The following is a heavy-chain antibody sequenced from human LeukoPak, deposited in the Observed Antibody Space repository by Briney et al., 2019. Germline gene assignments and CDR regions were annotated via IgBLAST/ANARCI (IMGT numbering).Heavy chain of an antibody. CDR3: AREAVAGTGAD. Sequence: ASVKVSCKASGYIFTSYHMLWVRQAPGQGLEWMGIINPSGGGARYAQKLQGRITMTRDTSTSTVYMELSSLRPDDTAVYYCAREAVAGTGADCGQGTLVTVSS. J-gene: IGHJ4*02. V-gene: IGHV1-46*04. CDR2: INPSGGGA. CDR1: GYIFTSYH. D-gene: IGHD6-13*01.